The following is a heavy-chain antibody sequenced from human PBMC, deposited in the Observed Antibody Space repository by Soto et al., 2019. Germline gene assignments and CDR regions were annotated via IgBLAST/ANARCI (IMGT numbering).Heavy chain of an antibody. J-gene: IGHJ4*02. CDR2: IIPIFGTA. D-gene: IGHD3-10*01. CDR3: ARDQGRYYYGSGSTPEFDY. CDR1: GGTLSCYA. V-gene: IGHV1-69*01. Sequence: QVQLVQSGAEVKKPGSSVKVSCKASGGTLSCYAISWVRQAPGQGLEWMGGIIPIFGTANYAQKFQGRVTITADESTSTAYIELSSLRSEDTAVYYCARDQGRYYYGSGSTPEFDYWGQGTLVTVSS.